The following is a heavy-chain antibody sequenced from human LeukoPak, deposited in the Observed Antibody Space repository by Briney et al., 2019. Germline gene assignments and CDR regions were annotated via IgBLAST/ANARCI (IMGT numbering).Heavy chain of an antibody. Sequence: GGSLRLSCAASGFTFSSYWMSWVRQAPGKGLEWVANIKQDGSEKYYVDSVKGRFTISRDNAKNSLYLQMNSLRAEDTAVYYCARDPADIVVVPAAIAYYYYYYMDVWGKGTTVTVSS. CDR2: IKQDGSEK. D-gene: IGHD2-2*01. J-gene: IGHJ6*03. V-gene: IGHV3-7*01. CDR3: ARDPADIVVVPAAIAYYYYYYMDV. CDR1: GFTFSSYW.